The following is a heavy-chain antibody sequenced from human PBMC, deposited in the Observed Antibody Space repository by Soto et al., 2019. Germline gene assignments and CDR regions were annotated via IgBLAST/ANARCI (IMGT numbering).Heavy chain of an antibody. D-gene: IGHD3-16*01. CDR3: STDAFAGLDT. CDR1: ASTLTNVW. J-gene: IGHJ5*02. CDR2: NKSEMESGRT. Sequence: SLRLDSPAPASTLTNVWMAWVRRAPGKGLEWVGRNKSEMESGRTDYAAHVKGRFAISRDDARNTLYMQMNSLKTEDTAVYYRSTDAFAGLDTWGQGTQVTVSS. V-gene: IGHV3-15*01.